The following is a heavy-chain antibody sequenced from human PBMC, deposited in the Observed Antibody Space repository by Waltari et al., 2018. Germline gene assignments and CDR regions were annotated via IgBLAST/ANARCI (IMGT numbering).Heavy chain of an antibody. Sequence: QVQLQESGPGLVKPSETLSLTCVGSAYPISRGFYWGGIRQPPGKGLEWIGSIYHSGNTYYTPSLKSRVTLSVDTSKNQFSLKLISVTAADTAVYYCARDRGAADYIDYWGQGTLVTVSS. J-gene: IGHJ4*02. CDR2: IYHSGNT. V-gene: IGHV4-38-2*02. CDR1: AYPISRGFY. CDR3: ARDRGAADYIDY. D-gene: IGHD3-10*01.